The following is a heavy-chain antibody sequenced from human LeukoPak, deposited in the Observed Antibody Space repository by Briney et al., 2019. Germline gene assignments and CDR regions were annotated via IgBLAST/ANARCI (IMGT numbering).Heavy chain of an antibody. V-gene: IGHV1-69*13. CDR2: IIPIFGTA. D-gene: IGHD3-10*01. Sequence: ASVKVSCKASGGTFSSYAISWVRQAPGQGLEWMGGIIPIFGTANYAQKFQGRVTITADESTSTAYMELSSLRSEDTAVYYCFILLWFGSPAQVHMDVWGKGTTVTVSS. CDR1: GGTFSSYA. J-gene: IGHJ6*03. CDR3: FILLWFGSPAQVHMDV.